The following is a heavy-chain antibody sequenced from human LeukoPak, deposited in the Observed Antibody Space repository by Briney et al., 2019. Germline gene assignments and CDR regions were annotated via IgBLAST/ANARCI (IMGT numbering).Heavy chain of an antibody. CDR3: ARGPGSSSSLSFDY. D-gene: IGHD6-6*01. CDR2: ISSGSSAI. CDR1: GFTFTTYS. V-gene: IGHV3-21*01. J-gene: IGHJ4*02. Sequence: GGSLRLSCEASGFTFTTYSMTWVRQAPGKGLEWVSIISSGSSAIFSADALKGRFTISRDDAKNLLYLDMNSLRAEDTAVYYCARGPGSSSSLSFDYWGQGTLVTVSS.